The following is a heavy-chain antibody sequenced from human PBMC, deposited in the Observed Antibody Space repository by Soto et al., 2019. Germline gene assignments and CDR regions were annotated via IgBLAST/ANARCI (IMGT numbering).Heavy chain of an antibody. CDR3: ARQTITGTNNWFDP. D-gene: IGHD1-20*01. Sequence: QVQLQESGPGLVKPSETLSLTCTVSGGSISSYYWSWIRQPPGKGLEWIGYIYYSGSTNYNPSLKSRVTISVDTSKNQCSLKLSSVTAADTAVYYCARQTITGTNNWFDPWGQGTLVTVSS. CDR2: IYYSGST. J-gene: IGHJ5*02. V-gene: IGHV4-59*08. CDR1: GGSISSYY.